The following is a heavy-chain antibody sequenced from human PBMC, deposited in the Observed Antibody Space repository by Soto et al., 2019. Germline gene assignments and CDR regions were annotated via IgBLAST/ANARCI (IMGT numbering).Heavy chain of an antibody. Sequence: SGAEVKKPGASVKVSCKASGYTFTGYYMHWVRQAPGQGLEWMGWINPNSGGTNYAQKFQGRVTMTRDTSISTAYMELSRLRSDDTAVYYCARVVVVAVYYYYGMDVWGQGTTVTVSS. D-gene: IGHD2-15*01. J-gene: IGHJ6*02. V-gene: IGHV1-2*02. CDR2: INPNSGGT. CDR3: ARVVVVAVYYYYGMDV. CDR1: GYTFTGYY.